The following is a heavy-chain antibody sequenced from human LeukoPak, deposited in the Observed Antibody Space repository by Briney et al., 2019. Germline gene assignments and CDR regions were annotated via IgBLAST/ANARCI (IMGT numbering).Heavy chain of an antibody. CDR3: AKSNTDSSGYYSVFGF. CDR1: GFTFSSDA. D-gene: IGHD3-22*01. Sequence: GGSLRLSCAASGFTFSSDAMSWVRQAPGKGLEWVSGISASGGSTYYADSVKGRFTISRDNSQNTLYLLMNSLRGVDSGVYYCAKSNTDSSGYYSVFGFWGQGTMVTVSS. J-gene: IGHJ4*02. V-gene: IGHV3-23*01. CDR2: ISASGGST.